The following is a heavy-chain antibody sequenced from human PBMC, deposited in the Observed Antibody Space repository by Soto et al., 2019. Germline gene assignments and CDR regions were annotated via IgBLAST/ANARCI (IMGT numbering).Heavy chain of an antibody. CDR2: INHSGST. CDR3: ARGRGAAPGWFDP. J-gene: IGHJ5*02. CDR1: GGPFSGYY. Sequence: LSLTCAVYGGPFSGYYWSWIRQPPGKGLEWIGEINHSGSTNYNPSLKSRVTISVDTSKNQFSLKLSSVTAADTAVYYCARGRGAAPGWFDPWGQGTLVTVSS. V-gene: IGHV4-34*01.